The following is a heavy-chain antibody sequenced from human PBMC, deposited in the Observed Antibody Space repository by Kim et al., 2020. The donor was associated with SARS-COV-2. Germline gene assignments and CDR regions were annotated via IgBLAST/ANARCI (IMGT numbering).Heavy chain of an antibody. V-gene: IGHV3-30*04. D-gene: IGHD6-13*01. CDR3: AREGEQQLLDY. J-gene: IGHJ4*02. Sequence: GGSLRLYCAASGFTFSSYAIHWVRQAPGKGLEWVAVISYDGSNKYYADSVKGRFTISRDNSKNTLYLQMNSLRPEDTAVYYCAREGEQQLLDYWGQGTLVTVSS. CDR1: GFTFSSYA. CDR2: ISYDGSNK.